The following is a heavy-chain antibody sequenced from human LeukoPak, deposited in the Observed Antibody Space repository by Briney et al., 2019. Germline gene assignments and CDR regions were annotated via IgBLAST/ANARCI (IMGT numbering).Heavy chain of an antibody. V-gene: IGHV4-31*03. J-gene: IGHJ4*02. CDR1: GGSISSGGYC. CDR2: TYYSGST. Sequence: SETLSLTCTVSGGSISSGGYCWSWIRQHPGEGLEWIGYTYYSGSTYYNPSLKSRVTISVDTSKNQFSLKLSSVTAADTAVYYCARASYQLLLKGYFDYWGQGTLVTVSS. D-gene: IGHD2-2*01. CDR3: ARASYQLLLKGYFDY.